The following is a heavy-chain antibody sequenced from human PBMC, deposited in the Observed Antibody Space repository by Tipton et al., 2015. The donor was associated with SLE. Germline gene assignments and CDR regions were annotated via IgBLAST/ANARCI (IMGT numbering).Heavy chain of an antibody. Sequence: VQLVQSGAEVKKPGESLEISCKGFGYRFANYWIAWVRQMPGKGLEWMGIIYPGDSDTRYSPSFQGQVTISADKSISTAYLQWSSLKASDTAIYYCARHSTYFYDSSGYFDYWGQGTLVTVSP. CDR1: GYRFANYW. J-gene: IGHJ4*02. CDR3: ARHSTYFYDSSGYFDY. V-gene: IGHV5-51*01. D-gene: IGHD3-22*01. CDR2: IYPGDSDT.